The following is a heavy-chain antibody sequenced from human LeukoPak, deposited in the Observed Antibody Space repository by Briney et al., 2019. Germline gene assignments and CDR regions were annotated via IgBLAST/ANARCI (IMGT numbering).Heavy chain of an antibody. CDR1: GFTFSDYY. CDR2: ISSSSSYT. D-gene: IGHD5-24*01. J-gene: IGHJ4*02. CDR3: ARDSGDGYKTAFDY. V-gene: IGHV3-11*06. Sequence: PGGSLRLSCAASGFTFSDYYMSWIRQAPGKGLEWVSYISSSSSYTNYADSVKGRFTISRDNAKNSLCLQMNSLRAEDTAVYYCARDSGDGYKTAFDYWGQGTLVTVSS.